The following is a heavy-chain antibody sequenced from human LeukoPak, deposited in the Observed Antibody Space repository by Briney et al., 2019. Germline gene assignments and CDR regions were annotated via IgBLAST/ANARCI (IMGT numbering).Heavy chain of an antibody. J-gene: IGHJ4*02. D-gene: IGHD2-8*02. Sequence: PSETLSLTCTVSGGSISSYYWSWIRQPPGKGLEWIGYIYYSGSTNYNPSLKSRVTISVDTSKNQFSLKLSSVTAADTAVYYCARMEVVSSAETFDYWGQGTLVTVSS. V-gene: IGHV4-59*01. CDR3: ARMEVVSSAETFDY. CDR2: IYYSGST. CDR1: GGSISSYY.